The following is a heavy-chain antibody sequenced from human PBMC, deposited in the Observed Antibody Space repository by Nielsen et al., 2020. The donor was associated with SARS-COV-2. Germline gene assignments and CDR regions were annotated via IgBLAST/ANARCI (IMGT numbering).Heavy chain of an antibody. CDR1: GFTFSSYA. CDR3: AKVSPYYDILTGYYDPQPFGY. V-gene: IGHV3-30-3*01. J-gene: IGHJ4*02. CDR2: ISYDGSNK. Sequence: GESLKISCAASGFTFSSYAMHWVRQAPGKGLEWVAVISYDGSNKYYADSVKGRFTISRDNSKNTLYLQMNSLRAEDTAVYYCAKVSPYYDILTGYYDPQPFGYWGQGTLVTVSS. D-gene: IGHD3-9*01.